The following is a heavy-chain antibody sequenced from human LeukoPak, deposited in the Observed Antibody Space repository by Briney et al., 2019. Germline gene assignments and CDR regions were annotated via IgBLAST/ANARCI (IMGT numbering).Heavy chain of an antibody. D-gene: IGHD5-18*01. V-gene: IGHV3-21*01. Sequence: GGSLRLSCAASGFTFSSYSMNWVRQAPGKGLEWVSSISSSSSYIYYADSVKGRFTISRDNAKTSLYLQMNSLRAEDTAVYYCARHLSGVTGYTYGRGIDYWGQGTLVTVSS. J-gene: IGHJ4*02. CDR3: ARHLSGVTGYTYGRGIDY. CDR2: ISSSSSYI. CDR1: GFTFSSYS.